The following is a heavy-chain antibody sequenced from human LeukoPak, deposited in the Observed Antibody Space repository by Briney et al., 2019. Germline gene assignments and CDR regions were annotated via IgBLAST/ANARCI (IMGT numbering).Heavy chain of an antibody. J-gene: IGHJ5*02. V-gene: IGHV1-69*01. CDR2: IIPIFGTA. CDR3: ARDATTTDPNWFDP. CDR1: GGTFCSFA. Sequence: SVKVSCKASGGTFCSFAISWVRQAPGQGLEWMGGIIPIFGTANYAQKFQGRVTITADESTSTAYMELSSLRSEDTAVYYCARDATTTDPNWFDPWGQGTLVTVSS. D-gene: IGHD1-26*01.